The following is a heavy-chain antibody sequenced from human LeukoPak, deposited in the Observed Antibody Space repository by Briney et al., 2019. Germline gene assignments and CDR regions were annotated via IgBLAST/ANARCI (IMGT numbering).Heavy chain of an antibody. CDR1: GGTFSSYA. Sequence: SVKVSCKASGGTFSSYAISWVRQAPGQGLEWMGRIIPIFGTANYAQKFQGRVTITTDESTSTAYMKLSSLRSEDTAVYYCARANTEGRHIVGATQYYYYMDVWGKGTTVTVSS. V-gene: IGHV1-69*05. D-gene: IGHD1-26*01. CDR3: ARANTEGRHIVGATQYYYYMDV. J-gene: IGHJ6*03. CDR2: IIPIFGTA.